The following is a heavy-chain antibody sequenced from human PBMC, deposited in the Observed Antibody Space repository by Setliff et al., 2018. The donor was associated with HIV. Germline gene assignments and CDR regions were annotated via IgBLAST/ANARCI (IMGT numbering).Heavy chain of an antibody. D-gene: IGHD5-12*01. CDR1: GGAIANSRPY. CDR3: ARVGEMATIGYSYYYMDV. Sequence: PSETLSLTCAVSGGAIANSRPYWVWIRQSPGKGLEWIGTRISDSATTSVNPSLKSRVTTSLDTSKKQFSLKVMSVTAADTAIYYFARVGEMATIGYSYYYMDVWGKGTTVTVSS. V-gene: IGHV4-39*07. CDR2: ISDSATT. J-gene: IGHJ6*03.